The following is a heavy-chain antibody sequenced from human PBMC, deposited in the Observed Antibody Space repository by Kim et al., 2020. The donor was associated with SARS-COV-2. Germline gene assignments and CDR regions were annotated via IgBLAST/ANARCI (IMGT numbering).Heavy chain of an antibody. CDR2: IRSKAYGGTT. V-gene: IGHV3-49*03. CDR3: TRAIAAAGYYFDY. CDR1: GFTFGDYA. D-gene: IGHD6-13*01. J-gene: IGHJ4*02. Sequence: GGSPRLSCTASGFTFGDYAMSWFRQAPGKGLEWVGFIRSKAYGGTTEYAASVKGRFTISRDDSKSIAYLQMNSLKTEDTAVYYCTRAIAAAGYYFDYWGQGTLVTVSS.